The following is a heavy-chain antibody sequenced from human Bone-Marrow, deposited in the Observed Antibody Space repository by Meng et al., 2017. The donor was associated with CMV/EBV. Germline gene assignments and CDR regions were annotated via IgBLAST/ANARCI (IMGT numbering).Heavy chain of an antibody. D-gene: IGHD2-15*01. CDR2: IIPILGIA. J-gene: IGHJ6*02. V-gene: IGHV1-69*10. CDR1: GGTFSSYA. Sequence: SVKVSCKASGGTFSSYAISWVRQAPGQGLEWMGGIIPILGIANYAQKFQGRVTITADKSTSTAYMELSSLRSEDTAVYYCARDLGGWDIVVLDVWGQGTMVTVSS. CDR3: ARDLGGWDIVVLDV.